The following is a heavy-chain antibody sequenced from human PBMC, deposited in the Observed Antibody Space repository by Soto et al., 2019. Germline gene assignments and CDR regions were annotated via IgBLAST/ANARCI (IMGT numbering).Heavy chain of an antibody. CDR3: ARGLWFGESRYYFDY. Sequence: QVQLVESGGGVVQPGRSLRLSCAASGFTFSNYGMHWARQAPGKGLEWVAVLSYDGSNKYYADSVKGRFTISRDNSKNTLYLQMNSLRAEDTAVYYCARGLWFGESRYYFDYWGQGTLVTVSS. J-gene: IGHJ4*02. D-gene: IGHD3-10*01. V-gene: IGHV3-30*03. CDR2: LSYDGSNK. CDR1: GFTFSNYG.